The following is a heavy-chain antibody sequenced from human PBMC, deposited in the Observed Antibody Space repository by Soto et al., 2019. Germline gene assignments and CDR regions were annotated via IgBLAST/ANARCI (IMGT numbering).Heavy chain of an antibody. CDR2: INHSGST. V-gene: IGHV4-34*01. CDR1: GGSFSGYY. Sequence: SLTCAVYGGSFSGYYWSWIRQPPGKGLEWIGEINHSGSTNYNPSLKSRVTISVDTSKNQFSLKLSSVTAADTAVYYCARVSLKVVVITKGIYYYGMDVWGQGTTVTVSS. D-gene: IGHD3-22*01. J-gene: IGHJ6*02. CDR3: ARVSLKVVVITKGIYYYGMDV.